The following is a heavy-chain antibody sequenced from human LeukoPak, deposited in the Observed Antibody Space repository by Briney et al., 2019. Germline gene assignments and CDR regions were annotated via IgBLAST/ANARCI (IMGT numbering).Heavy chain of an antibody. CDR1: GYTFTGYY. Sequence: ASVKVSCTASGYTFTGYYMHWGRQAPGQGLEWMGWINPNRGGTNYAQKFQGRVTMTRDTSISTAYMELSRLRSDDTAMYYCARHRSVRVGTTPSEYYYYVDVWGKGTTVTVSS. CDR3: ARHRSVRVGTTPSEYYYYVDV. J-gene: IGHJ6*03. D-gene: IGHD1-26*01. V-gene: IGHV1-2*02. CDR2: INPNRGGT.